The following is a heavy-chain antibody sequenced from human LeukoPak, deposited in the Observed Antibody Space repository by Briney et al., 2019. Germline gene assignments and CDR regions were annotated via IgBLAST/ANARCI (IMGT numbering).Heavy chain of an antibody. D-gene: IGHD2-15*01. CDR1: GYTFTSYG. CDR3: TIRTHCTGGTCYSYDH. Sequence: ASVKVSCKTSGYTFTSYGITWVRQAPGKGLEWMGWISAYNGNIDYAQNLQGRVTMTTDTSTSTAYMELRSLRSDDTAVYYCTIRTHCTGGTCYSYDHWGQGTMVAVSS. V-gene: IGHV1-18*01. J-gene: IGHJ4*02. CDR2: ISAYNGNI.